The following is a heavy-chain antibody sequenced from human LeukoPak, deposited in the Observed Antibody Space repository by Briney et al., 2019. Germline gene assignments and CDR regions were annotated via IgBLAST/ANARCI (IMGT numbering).Heavy chain of an antibody. D-gene: IGHD2-2*01. J-gene: IGHJ4*02. Sequence: GESLKISCKGSGYSFTSYWIGWVRQMPGKGLEWMGIIYPGDSDTRYSPSFQGQVTISADKSISTAYLQWSSLKASDTAMYYCARVPYCSSTSCLPFDYWVQGTLVTVSS. CDR1: GYSFTSYW. CDR3: ARVPYCSSTSCLPFDY. CDR2: IYPGDSDT. V-gene: IGHV5-51*01.